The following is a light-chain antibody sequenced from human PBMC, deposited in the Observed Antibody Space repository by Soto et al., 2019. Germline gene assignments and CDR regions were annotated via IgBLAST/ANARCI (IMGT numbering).Light chain of an antibody. CDR1: QSITSN. Sequence: EIVMTQSPVTLSLSPGDTATLSCRASQSITSNLAWYQQKPGHPPRLVIYGASTRATGIPARFSGSGSGTEFTLTIRNLQSEDFAVYYCQQYSSWVTFGGGTQLEIE. CDR2: GAS. J-gene: IGKJ4*01. CDR3: QQYSSWVT. V-gene: IGKV3-15*01.